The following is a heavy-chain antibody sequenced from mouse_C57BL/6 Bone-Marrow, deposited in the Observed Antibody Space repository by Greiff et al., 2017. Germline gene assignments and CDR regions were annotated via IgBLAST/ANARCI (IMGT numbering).Heavy chain of an antibody. V-gene: IGHV7-3*01. D-gene: IGHD2-3*01. CDR3: ARSSLSDGYCGDWYFDV. J-gene: IGHJ1*03. Sequence: VQLKESGRGLVQPGGSLSLSCAASGFTFTDYYMSWVRQPPGKALEWLGFIRNKANGYTTEYSASVKGRFTISRDNSQSLLYLQMNALRAEDSATYYCARSSLSDGYCGDWYFDVWGTGTTVTVSS. CDR2: IRNKANGYTT. CDR1: GFTFTDYY.